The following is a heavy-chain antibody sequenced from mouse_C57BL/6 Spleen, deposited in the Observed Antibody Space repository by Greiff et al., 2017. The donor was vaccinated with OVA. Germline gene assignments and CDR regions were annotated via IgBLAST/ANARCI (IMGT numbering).Heavy chain of an antibody. V-gene: IGHV1-15*01. CDR3: TSSFDY. Sequence: LQESGAELVRPGASVTLSCKASGYTFTDYEMHWVKQTPVHGLEWIGAIDPETGGTAYNQKFKGKAILTADKSSSTAYMELRSLTSEDSAVYYCTSSFDYWGQGTTLTVSS. CDR2: IDPETGGT. CDR1: GYTFTDYE. J-gene: IGHJ2*01.